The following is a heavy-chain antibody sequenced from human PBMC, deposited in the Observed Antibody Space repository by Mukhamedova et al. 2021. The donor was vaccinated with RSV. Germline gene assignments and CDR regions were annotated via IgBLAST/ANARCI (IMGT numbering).Heavy chain of an antibody. D-gene: IGHD3-9*01. CDR3: ARVYGSTGYGFDY. V-gene: IGHV4-39*07. J-gene: IGHJ4*02. CDR2: IYYSGST. Sequence: YWGWVRQPPGKGLEWIANIYYSGSTYFNPSLKSRVTISVDTSKDQFYLKLSSVTAADTAVYYCARVYGSTGYGFDYWGQGTLVTVS. CDR1: Y.